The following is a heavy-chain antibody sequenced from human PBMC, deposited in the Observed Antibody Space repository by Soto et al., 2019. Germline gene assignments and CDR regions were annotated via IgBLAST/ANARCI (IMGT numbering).Heavy chain of an antibody. CDR2: INPNSGGT. D-gene: IGHD6-19*01. J-gene: IGHJ1*01. V-gene: IGHV1-2*02. Sequence: ASVKVSCEASGYTFTGYYMHWVRQAPGQGLEWMGWINPNSGGTNYAQKFQGRVTMTRDTSISTAYMELSRLRSDDTAVYYCAKSIPVPETFFAFGGQGPWVTVSS. CDR3: AKSIPVPETFFAF. CDR1: GYTFTGYY.